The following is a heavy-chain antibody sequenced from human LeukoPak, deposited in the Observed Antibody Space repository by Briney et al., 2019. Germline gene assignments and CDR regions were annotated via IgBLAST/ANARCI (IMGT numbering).Heavy chain of an antibody. V-gene: IGHV3-11*01. J-gene: IGHJ2*01. D-gene: IGHD3-10*01. CDR1: GFTFSDYY. CDR2: ISSSGSTI. CDR3: ARDPGEVTMVRGVIITWSAARKHWYFDL. Sequence: PGGSLRLSCAASGFTFSDYYMSWIRQAPGKGLEWVSYISSSGSTIYYADSVKGRFTISRDNAKNSLYLQMNSLRAEDTAVYYCARDPGEVTMVRGVIITWSAARKHWYFDLWGRGTLVTVSS.